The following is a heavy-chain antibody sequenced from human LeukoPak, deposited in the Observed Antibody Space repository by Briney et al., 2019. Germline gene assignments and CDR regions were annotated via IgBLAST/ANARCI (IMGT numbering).Heavy chain of an antibody. CDR3: ARGGGKTGPFHY. V-gene: IGHV4-38-2*02. Sequence: PSETLSLTCSVSGFSVNSYYYWVWIRQPPGRGLEWIGAIFRDGYTYYTPSLESRVIISIGTSEGQFSLKLNSVTAADTAVYYCARGGGKTGPFHYWGHGALVTVSS. CDR1: GFSVNSYYY. CDR2: IFRDGYT. D-gene: IGHD3-9*01. J-gene: IGHJ4*01.